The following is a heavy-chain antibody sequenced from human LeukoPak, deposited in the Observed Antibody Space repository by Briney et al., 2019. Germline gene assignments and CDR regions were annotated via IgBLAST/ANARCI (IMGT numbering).Heavy chain of an antibody. CDR1: GGSISSYY. CDR2: IYYSGST. Sequence: SETLSLTCTVSGGSISSYYWSWIRQPPGKGLEWIGYIYYSGSTNYNPSLKSRVTISVDTSKNQFSLKLSSVTAADTAVYYCARLGATGTTLQPWGQGTLVTVSS. D-gene: IGHD1-1*01. CDR3: ARLGATGTTLQP. V-gene: IGHV4-59*08. J-gene: IGHJ5*02.